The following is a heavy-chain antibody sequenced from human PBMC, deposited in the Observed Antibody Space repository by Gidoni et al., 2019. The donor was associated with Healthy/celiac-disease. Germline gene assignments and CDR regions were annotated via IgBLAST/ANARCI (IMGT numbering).Heavy chain of an antibody. Sequence: QLQLQPWGAGLLTPSETLSLPCAVYGGSFRGYYWSWIRQPPGKGLEWIGEINHRGSTNYNPSLKSRVTISVDTSKIQFSLKLSAVTAADTAVYYCARVFGYGSGSRGCDYWGQGTLVTVSS. CDR2: INHRGST. CDR1: GGSFRGYY. CDR3: ARVFGYGSGSRGCDY. D-gene: IGHD3-10*01. J-gene: IGHJ4*02. V-gene: IGHV4-34*01.